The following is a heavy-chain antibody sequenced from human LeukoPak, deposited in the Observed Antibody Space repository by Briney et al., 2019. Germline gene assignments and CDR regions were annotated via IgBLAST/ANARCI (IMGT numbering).Heavy chain of an antibody. CDR2: ISGSGGST. J-gene: IGHJ4*02. Sequence: GGSLRLSCAASGFTFSSYAMSWVRQAPGKGLEWVSAISGSGGSTYYADSVKGRFTISRDNSKNTLYLQMNSLRAEDMAVYYCARGRSVASNFDYWGQGTLVTVSS. D-gene: IGHD3-10*01. V-gene: IGHV3-23*01. CDR1: GFTFSSYA. CDR3: ARGRSVASNFDY.